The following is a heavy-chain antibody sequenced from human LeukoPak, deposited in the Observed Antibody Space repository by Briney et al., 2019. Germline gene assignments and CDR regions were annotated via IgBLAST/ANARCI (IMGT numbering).Heavy chain of an antibody. V-gene: IGHV3-7*01. J-gene: IGHJ3*02. CDR2: IKQDGSDK. CDR1: GFTFSSYW. Sequence: GGSLRLSCAASGFTFSSYWMSWVRQAPGKGLEWVANIKQDGSDKYYVDSVKGRFTISRDNAKNSLYLQMNSLRVEDTAVYYCVRDIIADAFDIWGQGTMVTVSS. CDR3: VRDIIADAFDI. D-gene: IGHD2/OR15-2a*01.